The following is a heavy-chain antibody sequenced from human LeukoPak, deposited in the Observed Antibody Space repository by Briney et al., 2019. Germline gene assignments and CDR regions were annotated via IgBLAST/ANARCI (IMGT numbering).Heavy chain of an antibody. V-gene: IGHV1-2*06. CDR1: GYTFSVYF. D-gene: IGHD6-19*01. Sequence: ASVKVSCKASGYTFSVYFMHWVRQAPGQGLEWLGRINPKNGGALFAQKFQGRVTMTRDTSISTAYMELSRLTSDDTAVYYCARDLEGYTNGWYYFDNWGQGTLATVSS. CDR2: INPKNGGA. J-gene: IGHJ4*02. CDR3: ARDLEGYTNGWYYFDN.